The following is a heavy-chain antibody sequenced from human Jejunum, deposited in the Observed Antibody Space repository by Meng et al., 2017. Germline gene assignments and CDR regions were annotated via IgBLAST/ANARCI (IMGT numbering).Heavy chain of an antibody. CDR1: GVRVNNPNG. J-gene: IGHJ5*02. V-gene: IGHV4-4*02. CDR3: ARVREVPLGTGDWFDP. D-gene: IGHD1/OR15-1a*01. Sequence: VQQQGSGPGRVKPSGTLSLTWDVAGVRVNNPNGWSWVRHSPGKGLEWIGEIYHTGSTNYNPPLKSRVSVSMDGSKNQFSLKLTSVTDADTAVYFCARVREVPLGTGDWFDPWGQGTLVTVSS. CDR2: IYHTGST.